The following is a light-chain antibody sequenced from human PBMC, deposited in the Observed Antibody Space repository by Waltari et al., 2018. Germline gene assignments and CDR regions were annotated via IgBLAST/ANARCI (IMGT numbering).Light chain of an antibody. Sequence: QSVLTQPPSVSAAPGQRVTISCSGSSSNTGNNYVSWYQHLPGTAPKVLIYDNNKRPSGIPDRFSGSKSGTSATLAITELQTGDEADYYCKTWDSSLLGVVFGGGTKLTVL. V-gene: IGLV1-51*01. CDR3: KTWDSSLLGVV. CDR2: DNN. CDR1: SSNTGNNY. J-gene: IGLJ2*01.